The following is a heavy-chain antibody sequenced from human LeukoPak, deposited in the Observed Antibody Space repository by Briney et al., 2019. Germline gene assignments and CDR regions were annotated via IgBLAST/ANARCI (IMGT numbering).Heavy chain of an antibody. CDR1: GGSISSGDKY. Sequence: SETLSLTCNVSGGSISSGDKYWSWIRQPPGKGLEWIGYIYYSGSSYYNPSLKSRLTISVDTSENQFSLHLTSVTAADTAVYFCARVTRWAGLDFWGQGTLVTVSS. J-gene: IGHJ4*02. CDR3: ARVTRWAGLDF. CDR2: IYYSGSS. D-gene: IGHD4-23*01. V-gene: IGHV4-30-4*01.